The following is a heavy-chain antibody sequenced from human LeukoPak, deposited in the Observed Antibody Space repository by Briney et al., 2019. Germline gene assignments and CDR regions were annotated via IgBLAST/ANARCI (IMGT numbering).Heavy chain of an antibody. CDR2: IYTSGST. V-gene: IGHV4-4*07. J-gene: IGHJ6*02. D-gene: IGHD3-16*02. CDR3: ARDYRVPSYYYYGMDV. CDR1: GGSISSYY. Sequence: PSGTLSLTCTVSGGSISSYYWSWIRQPAGKGLEWIGRIYTSGSTNYNPSLKSRVTMSVDTSKNQFSLKLSSVTAADTAVYYCARDYRVPSYYYYGMDVWGQGTTVTVSS.